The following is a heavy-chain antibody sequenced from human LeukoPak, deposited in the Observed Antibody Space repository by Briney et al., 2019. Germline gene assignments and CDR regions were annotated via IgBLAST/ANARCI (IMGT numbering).Heavy chain of an antibody. Sequence: PSQTLSLTCTVSGGSFNSGGYYWSWIRQHPGKGLEWIGYIYYSGSTYYNPSLKSRVTISVDTSKNQFSLKLSSVTAADTAVYYCARRYYDSSGSPFDYWGQGTLVTVSS. J-gene: IGHJ4*02. D-gene: IGHD3-22*01. V-gene: IGHV4-31*03. CDR2: IYYSGST. CDR3: ARRYYDSSGSPFDY. CDR1: GGSFNSGGYY.